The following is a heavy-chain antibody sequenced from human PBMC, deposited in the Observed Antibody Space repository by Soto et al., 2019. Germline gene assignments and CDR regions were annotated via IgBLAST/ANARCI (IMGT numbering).Heavy chain of an antibody. J-gene: IGHJ4*02. CDR1: GFTFSDYY. V-gene: IGHV3-11*01. Sequence: QVQLVESGGGVVRPGGSLRLSCVASGFTFSDYYMTWIRQPPRKGLEWVSYISSGATTIYYADSVKGRFTISRDNAKNSVYLQMNSLRAEDTAIYYCAKRRNSGVDYWGQGTLVTVSS. CDR2: ISSGATTI. CDR3: AKRRNSGVDY. D-gene: IGHD2-15*01.